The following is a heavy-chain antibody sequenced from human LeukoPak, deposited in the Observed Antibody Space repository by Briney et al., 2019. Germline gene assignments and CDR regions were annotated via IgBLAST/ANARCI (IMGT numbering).Heavy chain of an antibody. V-gene: IGHV3-21*01. CDR1: GFTFSSYS. CDR3: ATVLSGGLDY. Sequence: AGGSLRLSCAASGFTFSSYSMNWVRQAPGKGLEWVSSISSGSSYIYYADSVKGRFTISRDNAKNSLYLQMNSLRAEDTAVYYCATVLSGGLDYWGQGILVTVSS. CDR2: ISSGSSYI. J-gene: IGHJ4*02. D-gene: IGHD3-9*01.